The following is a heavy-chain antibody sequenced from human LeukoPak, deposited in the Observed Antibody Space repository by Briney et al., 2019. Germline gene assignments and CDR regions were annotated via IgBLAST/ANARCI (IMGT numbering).Heavy chain of an antibody. J-gene: IGHJ4*02. D-gene: IGHD3-3*01. CDR2: FDPEDGET. Sequence: ASVKVSCKVSGYTLTELSMHWVRQAPGKGLEWMGGFDPEDGETIYAQKFQGRVTMTEDTSTDTAYMELSSLGSEDTAVYYCATDLGNYDFWSGYFDYWGQGTLVTVSS. CDR1: GYTLTELS. V-gene: IGHV1-24*01. CDR3: ATDLGNYDFWSGYFDY.